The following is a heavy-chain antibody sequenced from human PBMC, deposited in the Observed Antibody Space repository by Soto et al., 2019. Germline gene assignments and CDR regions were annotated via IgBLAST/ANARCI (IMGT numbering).Heavy chain of an antibody. CDR1: GGTFSSYA. J-gene: IGHJ5*02. CDR3: ARKAWVAARPKYNWFDP. CDR2: IIPIFGTA. D-gene: IGHD6-6*01. V-gene: IGHV1-69*13. Sequence: GASVKVSCKASGGTFSSYAISWVRQAPGQGLEWMGGIIPIFGTANYAQKFQGRVTITADESTSTAYMELSSLRSEDTAVYYCARKAWVAARPKYNWFDPWGQGTLVTVSS.